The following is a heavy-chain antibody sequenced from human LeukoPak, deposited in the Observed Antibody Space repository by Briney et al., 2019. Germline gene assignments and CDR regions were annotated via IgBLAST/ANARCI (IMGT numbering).Heavy chain of an antibody. Sequence: PSQTLSLTCTVSGGSISSADYYWSWIRQPPGKGLEWIGYIYYSGSTYYNPSLKSRVIMSIDTSKNQFSLKLSSVTAADTAVYYCARLGFGNRVSCYGWFDPWGQGTLVTVSS. CDR1: GGSISSADYY. CDR3: ARLGFGNRVSCYGWFDP. D-gene: IGHD2-2*01. CDR2: IYYSGST. J-gene: IGHJ5*02. V-gene: IGHV4-30-4*08.